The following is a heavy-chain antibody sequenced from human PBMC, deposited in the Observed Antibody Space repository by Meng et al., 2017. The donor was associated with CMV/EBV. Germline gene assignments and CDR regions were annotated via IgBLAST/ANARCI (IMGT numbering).Heavy chain of an antibody. Sequence: GGSLRLSCAASGLIVSRNYMSWVRQAPGQGLEWVAIIYTSGETFYADSVKGRFTISRDNSNNTVSLRTNTLRTEDTAIYYCARAGAVLTDIWSPGSMDVWGQGTTVTVSS. J-gene: IGHJ6*02. V-gene: IGHV3-53*01. CDR2: IYTSGET. D-gene: IGHD3-3*01. CDR3: ARAGAVLTDIWSPGSMDV. CDR1: GLIVSRNY.